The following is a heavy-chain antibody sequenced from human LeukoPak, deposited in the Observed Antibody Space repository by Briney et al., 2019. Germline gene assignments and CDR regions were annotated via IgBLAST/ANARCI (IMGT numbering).Heavy chain of an antibody. D-gene: IGHD5-24*01. Sequence: GGSLRLSCAASGFTFSSYAMSWVRQAPGKGLEWVSAISGSGGSTYYADSVKGRFTISRDNSRNTLYLQMNSPRAEDTAVYYCAKDRNQDGYNYGYFDYWGQGTLVTVSS. J-gene: IGHJ4*02. CDR3: AKDRNQDGYNYGYFDY. CDR2: ISGSGGST. V-gene: IGHV3-23*01. CDR1: GFTFSSYA.